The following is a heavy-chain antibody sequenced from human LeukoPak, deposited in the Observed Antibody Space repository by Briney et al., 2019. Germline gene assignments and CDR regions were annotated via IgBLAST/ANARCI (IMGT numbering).Heavy chain of an antibody. V-gene: IGHV3-23*01. CDR1: GFTFSAYD. CDR2: ISVSGSQT. D-gene: IGHD1-14*01. CDR3: GKGTPPPVY. Sequence: GGSLTLSCVASGFTFSAYDVGWVRRAPGMGLEWVSSISVSGSQTDYADSVKGRFIISRDNSKNTFYLQMNSLRAEDTAVYYCGKGTPPPVYWGPGTLVTVSS. J-gene: IGHJ4*02.